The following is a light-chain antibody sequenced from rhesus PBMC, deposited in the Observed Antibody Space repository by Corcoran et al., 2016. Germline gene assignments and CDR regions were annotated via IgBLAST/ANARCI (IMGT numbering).Light chain of an antibody. J-gene: IGKJ2*01. CDR3: QKYSSSPYS. CDR2: GAS. V-gene: IGKV3-53*02. CDR1: QSVSSY. Sequence: QVILTQSPATLSLSPGERATLSCRASQSVSSYLAWYQQKPGQAPKLLIYGASRRATGIPDRFSGSGSGTEFTLTISSLEPEDFAVYYCQKYSSSPYSFGQGTKVEIK.